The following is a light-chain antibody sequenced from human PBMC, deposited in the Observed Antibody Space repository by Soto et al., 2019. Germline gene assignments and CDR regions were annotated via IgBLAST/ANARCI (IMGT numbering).Light chain of an antibody. CDR1: QSVSSN. CDR2: GAS. V-gene: IGKV3-15*01. J-gene: IGKJ5*01. Sequence: EVVMTQSPVTLSVSPGDRATLSCRASQSVSSNLAWFQQKFGRAPRLLMYGASTRATDVPARFSGSGSGTEFNLTLSSLQSEDFAVYFCQQDSLWPKTF. CDR3: QQDSLWPKT.